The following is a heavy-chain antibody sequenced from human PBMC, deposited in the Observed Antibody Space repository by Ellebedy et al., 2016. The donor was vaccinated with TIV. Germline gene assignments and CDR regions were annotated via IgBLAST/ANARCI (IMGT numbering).Heavy chain of an antibody. V-gene: IGHV1-24*01. CDR3: AATIRAPGTGMNWFAP. CDR2: FDPEQGEA. Sequence: AASVKVSCKVSGHNVTELSIHWVRQAPAKGLEWVGGFDPEQGEAVYAQRFRGRIPMTEDTATDTAYLELNSLRSDDTALYYCAATIRAPGTGMNWFAPWGQGTLVTVYS. CDR1: GHNVTELS. D-gene: IGHD6-13*01. J-gene: IGHJ5*02.